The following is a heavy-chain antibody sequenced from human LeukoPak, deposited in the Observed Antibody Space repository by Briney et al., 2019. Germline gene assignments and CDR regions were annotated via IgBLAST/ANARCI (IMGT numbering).Heavy chain of an antibody. CDR1: GGSISSSSYY. CDR3: ARQKSGSYGLFDY. CDR2: IYYSGST. Sequence: PSETLSLTCTVSGGSISSSSYYWGWIRQPPGKGLEWIGSIYYSGSTYYNPSLKSRVTISVDTSKNPFSLKLSSVTAADTAVYYCARQKSGSYGLFDYWGQGTLVTVSS. J-gene: IGHJ4*02. D-gene: IGHD1-26*01. V-gene: IGHV4-39*01.